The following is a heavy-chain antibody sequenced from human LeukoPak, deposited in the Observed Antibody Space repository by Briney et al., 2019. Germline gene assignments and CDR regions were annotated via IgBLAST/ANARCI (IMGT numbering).Heavy chain of an antibody. CDR1: GGSISSYY. Sequence: SETLSLTCTVSGGSISSYYWSWIRQPAGKGLEWFGRIYTSGSTNYNPSLKSRVTMSVDTSKNQFSLKLSSVTAADTAVYYCARGRYYYDSSGHTLYYFDYWGQGTLVTVSS. CDR3: ARGRYYYDSSGHTLYYFDY. CDR2: IYTSGST. D-gene: IGHD3-22*01. J-gene: IGHJ4*02. V-gene: IGHV4-4*07.